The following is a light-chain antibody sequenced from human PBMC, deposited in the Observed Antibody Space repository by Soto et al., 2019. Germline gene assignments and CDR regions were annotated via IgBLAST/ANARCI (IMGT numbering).Light chain of an antibody. V-gene: IGLV2-14*01. J-gene: IGLJ1*01. CDR2: EVN. CDR1: SSDVGGYDY. CDR3: SSYSISTAYL. Sequence: QSALTQPASVSGSPRQSITISCTGTSSDVGGYDYVSWYQLHPGKAPKLMVFEVNNRPSGVSYRFSGSKSGNTASLTISGLQAEDEADYFCSSYSISTAYLFGTGTKVTVL.